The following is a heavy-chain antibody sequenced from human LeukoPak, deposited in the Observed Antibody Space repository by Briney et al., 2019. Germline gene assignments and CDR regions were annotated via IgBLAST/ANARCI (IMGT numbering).Heavy chain of an antibody. V-gene: IGHV1-18*01. CDR3: ARDQALTMVRGVTRGRYNWFDP. Sequence: ASVKVSCKASGYTFTSYGISWVRQAPGQGLEWMGWISAYNGNTNYAQKLQGRVTMTTDTSTSTAYMELRSLRSDDTAVYYCARDQALTMVRGVTRGRYNWFDPWGQGTLVTVSS. CDR1: GYTFTSYG. CDR2: ISAYNGNT. D-gene: IGHD3-10*01. J-gene: IGHJ5*02.